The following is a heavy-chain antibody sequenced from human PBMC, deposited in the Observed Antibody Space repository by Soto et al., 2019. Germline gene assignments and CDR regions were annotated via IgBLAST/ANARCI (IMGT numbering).Heavy chain of an antibody. J-gene: IGHJ4*02. Sequence: PGGSLRLSCAASGFTFSHFAINWVRHSPGEGLEWISGSSGSGRSTHDADSVQGRFIISRDNSNGTLYLQMDSLRADDSAVYYCAKGRRVGISSPFDLWGQGTPVTVSS. CDR3: AKGRRVGISSPFDL. V-gene: IGHV3-23*01. D-gene: IGHD2-2*01. CDR2: SSGSGRST. CDR1: GFTFSHFA.